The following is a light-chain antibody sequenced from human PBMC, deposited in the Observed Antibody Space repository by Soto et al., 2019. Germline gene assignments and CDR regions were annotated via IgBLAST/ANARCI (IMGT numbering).Light chain of an antibody. V-gene: IGKV3-11*01. Sequence: EIVLTQSPATLSLSPGERATLSCRASQSVSSYLAWYQQKPGQAPRLLIYDASNRATGIPARFSGSGSGTDFTLTISSLEPEYFAVYYCQQRSNLFGGGTKVEIK. CDR1: QSVSSY. J-gene: IGKJ4*02. CDR3: QQRSNL. CDR2: DAS.